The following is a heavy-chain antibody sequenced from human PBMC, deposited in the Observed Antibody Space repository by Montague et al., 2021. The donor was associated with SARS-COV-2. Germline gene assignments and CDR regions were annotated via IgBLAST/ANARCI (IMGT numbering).Heavy chain of an antibody. V-gene: IGHV3-21*01. CDR2: ISSSSSYI. CDR1: GFTFSSYS. D-gene: IGHD3-22*01. CDR3: ARDGAHYDSSGSDAFDI. Sequence: SLRLSCAASGFTFSSYSMNWVRQAPGKGLEWVSSISSSSSYIYYADSVKGRFTISRDNAKNSLYLQMNSLRAEDTAVYYCARDGAHYDSSGSDAFDIWGLGTMVTVSS. J-gene: IGHJ3*02.